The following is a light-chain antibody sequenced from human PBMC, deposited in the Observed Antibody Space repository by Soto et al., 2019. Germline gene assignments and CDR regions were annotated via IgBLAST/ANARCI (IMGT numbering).Light chain of an antibody. J-gene: IGLJ1*01. CDR3: SSYTTGGSYV. CDR2: DVS. Sequence: QSALTRPASVSGSPGLSIAISCTGTSRDVGGYNSVSWYQQQPGKVPKLMIYDVSNRPSGVSNRFSGSKSGNTASLTISGLQAEDEGDYYCSSYTTGGSYVFGTGTKLTVL. V-gene: IGLV2-14*01. CDR1: SRDVGGYNS.